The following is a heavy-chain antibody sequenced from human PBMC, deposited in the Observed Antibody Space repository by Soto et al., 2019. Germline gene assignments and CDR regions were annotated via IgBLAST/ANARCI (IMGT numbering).Heavy chain of an antibody. CDR3: AKDSYYGDYGLDY. Sequence: GGSLRLSCAASGFTFSSYAMTWVRQAPGKVLEYVSGISWNSGSIGYADSVKGRFTISRDNAKNSLYLQMNSLRAEDTALYYCAKDSYYGDYGLDYWGQGTLVTVSS. J-gene: IGHJ4*02. CDR2: ISWNSGSI. V-gene: IGHV3-9*01. CDR1: GFTFSSYA. D-gene: IGHD4-17*01.